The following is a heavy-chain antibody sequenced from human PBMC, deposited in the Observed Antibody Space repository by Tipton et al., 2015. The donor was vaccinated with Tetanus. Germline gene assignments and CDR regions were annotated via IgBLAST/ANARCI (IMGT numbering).Heavy chain of an antibody. D-gene: IGHD1-26*01. V-gene: IGHV3-33*05. CDR3: ARAWGSGVGASLF. CDR1: GFTFRTYG. J-gene: IGHJ1*01. CDR2: ILYGGNYK. Sequence: SLRLSCAASGFTFRTYGMHWVRQAPGKGLEWVALILYGGNYKHYDDSVKGRVTISRDDSRNVVYLQMNSLRAEDTAVYYCARAWGSGVGASLFWGQGTPVTVSS.